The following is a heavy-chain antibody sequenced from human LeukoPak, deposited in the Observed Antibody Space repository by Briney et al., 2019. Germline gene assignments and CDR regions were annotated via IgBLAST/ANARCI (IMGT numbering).Heavy chain of an antibody. CDR1: GFTFSSYA. Sequence: GGSLRLSCAASGFTFSSYAMHWVRQAPGRGLEYVSAISSNGGSTYYANSVKGRFTISRDNSKNTLYLQMGSLRAEDMAVYYCARVGYTSYYYYGMDVWGQGTTVTVSS. CDR3: ARVGYTSYYYYGMDV. CDR2: ISSNGGST. V-gene: IGHV3-64*01. J-gene: IGHJ6*02. D-gene: IGHD6-13*01.